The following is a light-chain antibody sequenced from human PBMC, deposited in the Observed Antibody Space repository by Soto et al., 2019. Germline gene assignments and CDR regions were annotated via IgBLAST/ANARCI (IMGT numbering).Light chain of an antibody. Sequence: IVVTQSPGTLSLSPGERATLFCRASQSVSNNYLAWYQQKPGQAPRLLIYGASNRATGIPDRFSGSGSGTDFTLTISRLEPEDFAVYYCQQYGSSPPITFGQGTRLEIK. V-gene: IGKV3-20*01. CDR2: GAS. CDR3: QQYGSSPPIT. CDR1: QSVSNNY. J-gene: IGKJ5*01.